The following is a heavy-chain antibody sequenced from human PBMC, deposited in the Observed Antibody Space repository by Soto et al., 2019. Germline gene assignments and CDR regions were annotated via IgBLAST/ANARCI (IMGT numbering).Heavy chain of an antibody. V-gene: IGHV4-34*01. J-gene: IGHJ4*02. D-gene: IGHD3-9*01. Sequence: PSETLSLTCAVYGGSFSGYYWSWIRQPPGKGLEWIGEINHSGSTNYNPSLKSRVTISVDASKNQFSLKLSSVTAADTAVYYCARGFPYYDILAGSLHPFDYWGQGTLVTVSS. CDR1: GGSFSGYY. CDR2: INHSGST. CDR3: ARGFPYYDILAGSLHPFDY.